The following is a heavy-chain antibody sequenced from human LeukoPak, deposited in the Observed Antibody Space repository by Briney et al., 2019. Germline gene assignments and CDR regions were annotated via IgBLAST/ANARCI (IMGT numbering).Heavy chain of an antibody. CDR3: AKHWFQGAVAGTEGFDY. CDR2: ISGDGGST. CDR1: GFTFDDYA. J-gene: IGHJ4*02. V-gene: IGHV3-43*02. D-gene: IGHD6-19*01. Sequence: PGGSLRLSCAASGFTFDDYAMHWVRQAPGKGLEWVSLISGDGGSTYYADSVKGRFTISRDNSKNSLYLQMNSLRTEDTALYYCAKHWFQGAVAGTEGFDYWGQGTLVTVSS.